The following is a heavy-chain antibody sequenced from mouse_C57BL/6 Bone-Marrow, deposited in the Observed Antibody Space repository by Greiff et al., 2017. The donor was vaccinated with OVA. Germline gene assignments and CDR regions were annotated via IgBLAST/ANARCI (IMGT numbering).Heavy chain of an antibody. CDR3: ARYGGFDY. CDR2: IYPSDSET. V-gene: IGHV1-61*01. Sequence: QVQLQQPGAELVRPGSSVKLSCKASGYTFTSYWMDWVKQRPGPGLEWIGNIYPSDSETHYNQKFKDKATLTVDKSSSTAYMQLSSLTSEDSAVYYCARYGGFDYWGQGTTLTVSS. CDR1: GYTFTSYW. J-gene: IGHJ2*01. D-gene: IGHD1-1*01.